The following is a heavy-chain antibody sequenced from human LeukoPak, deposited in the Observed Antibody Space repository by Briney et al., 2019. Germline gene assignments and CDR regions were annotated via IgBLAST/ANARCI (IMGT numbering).Heavy chain of an antibody. V-gene: IGHV3-21*01. CDR2: ISSSRSYI. Sequence: PGGSLRLSCAASGFTFSSYSMNWVRQAPGKGLEWVSSISSSRSYIYYADSVKGRFTISRDNAKNSLYLQMNSLRAEDTAVYYCARDLPYSNPNYYYYYYYMDVWGKGTTVTVSS. CDR1: GFTFSSYS. D-gene: IGHD4-11*01. CDR3: ARDLPYSNPNYYYYYYYMDV. J-gene: IGHJ6*03.